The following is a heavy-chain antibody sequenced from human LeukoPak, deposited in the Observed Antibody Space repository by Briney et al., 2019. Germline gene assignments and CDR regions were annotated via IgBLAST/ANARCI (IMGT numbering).Heavy chain of an antibody. D-gene: IGHD3-22*01. J-gene: IGHJ5*02. CDR3: ARPYYYDSRIDP. V-gene: IGHV4-30-4*01. CDR1: GGSISSGDYY. CDR2: MYYSGST. Sequence: PSETLSLTCTVSGGSISSGDYYWSWIRQPPGKGLEWIAYMYYSGSTYYNPPLKSRVTMSADTSKNQLSLKLSSVTAADTAVHYCARPYYYDSRIDPWGQGILVTVSS.